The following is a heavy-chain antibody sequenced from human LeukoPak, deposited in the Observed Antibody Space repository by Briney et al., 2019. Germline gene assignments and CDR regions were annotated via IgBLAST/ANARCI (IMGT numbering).Heavy chain of an antibody. Sequence: GGSLRLSCAASGFIFSSYGMHWVRQAPGKGLEWVAVISYDGSNKYYADSVKGRFTISRDNSKNTLYLQMNSLRAEDTAVYYCAKDLSGSVWGQGTLVTVSS. J-gene: IGHJ4*02. CDR3: AKDLSGSV. D-gene: IGHD6-25*01. CDR2: ISYDGSNK. V-gene: IGHV3-30*18. CDR1: GFIFSSYG.